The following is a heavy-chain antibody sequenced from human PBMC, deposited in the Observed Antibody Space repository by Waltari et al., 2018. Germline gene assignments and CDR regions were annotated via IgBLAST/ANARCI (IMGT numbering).Heavy chain of an antibody. J-gene: IGHJ3*02. CDR2: IDHSGST. Sequence: QVQLQESGPGLVKPSETLSLTCAVCGYSISSGHYWGWLRQPPGKGLEWIGGIDHSGSTYYNPSLKSRVTISVDTSKNQFSLKLSSVTAADTAVYYCAREGSSNDIWGQGTMVTVSS. CDR1: GYSISSGHY. V-gene: IGHV4-38-2*02. D-gene: IGHD3-10*01. CDR3: AREGSSNDI.